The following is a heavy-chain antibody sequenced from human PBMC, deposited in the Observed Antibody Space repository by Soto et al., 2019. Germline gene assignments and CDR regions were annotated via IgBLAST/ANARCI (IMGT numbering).Heavy chain of an antibody. D-gene: IGHD6-13*01. CDR3: ARDPSSSWYPWFDP. V-gene: IGHV3-21*01. Sequence: PGGSLRLSCAASGFTFSSYSMNWVRQAPGKGLEWVSSISSSSSYIYYADSVKGRFTISRDNAKNTLYLQMNSLRAEDTAVYYCARDPSSSWYPWFDPWGQGTLVTVSS. J-gene: IGHJ5*02. CDR1: GFTFSSYS. CDR2: ISSSSSYI.